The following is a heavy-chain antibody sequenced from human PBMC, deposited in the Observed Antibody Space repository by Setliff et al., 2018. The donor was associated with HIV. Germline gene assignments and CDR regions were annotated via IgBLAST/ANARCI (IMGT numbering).Heavy chain of an antibody. CDR3: ARRIYGNNPYFDY. CDR2: IYHNGIT. V-gene: IGHV4-38-2*01. CDR1: GYSISSGYY. D-gene: IGHD4-17*01. J-gene: IGHJ4*02. Sequence: PSETLSLTCGVSGYSISSGYYWGWIRQPPGKGLEWIGTIYHNGITYYNPSLKSRVTISVDTSQNQFSLKLSSVAAADTSIYYCARRIYGNNPYFDYWSQGTLVTVSS.